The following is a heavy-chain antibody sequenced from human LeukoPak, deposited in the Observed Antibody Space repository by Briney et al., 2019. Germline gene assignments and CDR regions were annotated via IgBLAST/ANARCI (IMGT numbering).Heavy chain of an antibody. CDR2: IYYSGST. Sequence: PSETLSLTCTVSGGSVSSGSYYWSWIRQPPGRGLEWIGYIYYSGSTYYNPSLKSRVTISVDTSKNQFSLKLSSVTAADTAVYYCARVAISTVTLSFDYWGQGTLVTVSS. D-gene: IGHD4-17*01. CDR3: ARVAISTVTLSFDY. CDR1: GGSVSSGSYY. J-gene: IGHJ4*02. V-gene: IGHV4-31*03.